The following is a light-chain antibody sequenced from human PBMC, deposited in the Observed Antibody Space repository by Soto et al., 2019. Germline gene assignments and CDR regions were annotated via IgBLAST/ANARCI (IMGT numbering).Light chain of an antibody. CDR3: SSYTSSSTLV. Sequence: ALTQPASVSGSPGQSITISCTGTSSDVGGYNYVSWYQQHPGKAPKLMIYDVSNRPSGVSNRFSDSKSGNTASLTISGLQAEDEADYYCSSYTSSSTLVFGGGTKVTVL. J-gene: IGLJ2*01. V-gene: IGLV2-14*01. CDR1: SSDVGGYNY. CDR2: DVS.